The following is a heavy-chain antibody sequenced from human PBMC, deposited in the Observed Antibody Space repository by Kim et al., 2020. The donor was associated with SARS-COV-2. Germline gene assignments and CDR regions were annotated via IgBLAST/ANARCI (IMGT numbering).Heavy chain of an antibody. CDR3: ARAASSSWYQDHSDY. CDR1: GYTFTSYG. V-gene: IGHV1-18*01. Sequence: ASVKVSCKASGYTFTSYGISWVRQAPGQGLEWMGWISAYNGNTNYAQKLQGRVTMTTDTSTSTAYMELRSLRSDDTAVYYCARAASSSWYQDHSDYWGQGTLVTVSS. D-gene: IGHD6-13*01. J-gene: IGHJ4*02. CDR2: ISAYNGNT.